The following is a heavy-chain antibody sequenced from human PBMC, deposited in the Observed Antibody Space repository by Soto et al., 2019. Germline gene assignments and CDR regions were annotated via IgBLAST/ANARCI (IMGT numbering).Heavy chain of an antibody. CDR3: AGLQSMRLSGLDP. CDR2: IYYSGST. CDR1: GGSISSGDYY. Sequence: SETLSLTCTVSGGSISSGDYYWSWIRQPPGKGLEWIGYIYYSGSTYYNPSLKSRVTISVDTSKNQFSLKLSSVTAADTAVYYCAGLQSMRLSGLDPWGQGTLVTVS. V-gene: IGHV4-30-4*01. J-gene: IGHJ5*02. D-gene: IGHD3-16*02.